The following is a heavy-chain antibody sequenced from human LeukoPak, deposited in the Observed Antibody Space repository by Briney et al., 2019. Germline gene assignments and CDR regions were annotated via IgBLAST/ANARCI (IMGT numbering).Heavy chain of an antibody. V-gene: IGHV3-7*03. Sequence: GGSLRLSCAASGFTFSSYWMSWVRQAPGKGLEWVANIKRDGSEKYYVDSVKGRFTISRDNAKNSLYLQMNILRAEDTAVYYCARGARLTMVRGVIRYYYMDVWGKGTTVTISS. CDR1: GFTFSSYW. CDR2: IKRDGSEK. CDR3: ARGARLTMVRGVIRYYYMDV. D-gene: IGHD3-10*01. J-gene: IGHJ6*03.